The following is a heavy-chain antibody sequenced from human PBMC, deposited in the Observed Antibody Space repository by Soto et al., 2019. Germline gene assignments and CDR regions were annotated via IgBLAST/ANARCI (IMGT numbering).Heavy chain of an antibody. D-gene: IGHD2-2*01. Sequence: EVQLVESGGGLVKPGGSLRLSCAASGFTFSSYSMNWVRQAPGKGLEWVSSISSSSSYIYYADSVKGRFTISRDNAKNSLYLQMNSLRAEDTAVYYCAWARDQLPAFYYGMDVWGQGTTVTVSS. CDR3: AWARDQLPAFYYGMDV. V-gene: IGHV3-21*01. J-gene: IGHJ6*02. CDR1: GFTFSSYS. CDR2: ISSSSSYI.